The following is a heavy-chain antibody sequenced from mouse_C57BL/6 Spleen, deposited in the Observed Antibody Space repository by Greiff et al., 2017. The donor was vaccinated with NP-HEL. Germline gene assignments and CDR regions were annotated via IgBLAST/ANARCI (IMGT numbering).Heavy chain of an antibody. CDR1: GYTFTSYW. CDR2: IDPNSGGT. CDR3: ARAGVPEAWFAY. Sequence: VQLQQSGAELVKPGASVKLSCKASGYTFTSYWMHWVKQRPGRGLEGIGRIDPNSGGTKYNEKFKSKAKLTVDKPSSTAYMQLSSLTSEDSAVYYCARAGVPEAWFAYWGQGTLVTVSA. V-gene: IGHV1-72*01. D-gene: IGHD6-1*01. J-gene: IGHJ3*01.